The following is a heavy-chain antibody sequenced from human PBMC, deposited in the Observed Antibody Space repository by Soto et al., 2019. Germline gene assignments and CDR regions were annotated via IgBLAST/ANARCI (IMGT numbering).Heavy chain of an antibody. CDR1: GGANSGGGCY. V-gene: IGHV4-31*11. D-gene: IGHD3-10*01. CDR3: ARGLIEGELLYDRGYFFHYGMDV. Sequence: SGTLCLTGAVAGGANSGGGCYWSWIRQHPGKGLEWIGYIYYSGSTYYNPSLKSRVTISVDTSKNQFSLKLSSVTAADTAVYYCARGLIEGELLYDRGYFFHYGMDVWGQGTTVTVSS. CDR2: IYYSGST. J-gene: IGHJ6*02.